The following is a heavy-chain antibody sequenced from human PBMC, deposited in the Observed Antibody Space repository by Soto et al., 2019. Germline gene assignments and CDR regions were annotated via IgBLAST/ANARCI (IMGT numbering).Heavy chain of an antibody. CDR2: ISAYNGNT. V-gene: IGHV1-18*04. CDR3: ARTIAVAIFDY. J-gene: IGHJ4*02. D-gene: IGHD6-19*01. CDR1: GYTFTSYG. Sequence: ASVKVSFKASGYTFTSYGISWGRQAPGQGLEWMGWISAYNGNTNYAQKLQGRVTMTTDTSTSTAYMELRSLRSDDTAVYYCARTIAVAIFDYWGQGTLVTVSS.